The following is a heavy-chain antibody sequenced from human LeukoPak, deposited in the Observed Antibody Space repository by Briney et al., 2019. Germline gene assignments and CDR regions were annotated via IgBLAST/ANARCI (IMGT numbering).Heavy chain of an antibody. J-gene: IGHJ4*02. V-gene: IGHV4-38-2*02. CDR2: IYHSGST. CDR3: ARDREGIAAPGTR. Sequence: SETLSLTCTVSGYSISSGYYWGWIRQPPGKGLEWIGSIYHSGSTYYNPSLKSRVTISVDTSKNQFSLKLSSVTAADTAVYYCARDREGIAAPGTRWGQGTLVTVSS. CDR1: GYSISSGYY. D-gene: IGHD6-13*01.